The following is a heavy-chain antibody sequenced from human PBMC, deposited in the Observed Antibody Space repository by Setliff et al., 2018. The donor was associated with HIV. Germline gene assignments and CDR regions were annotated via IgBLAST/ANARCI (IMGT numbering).Heavy chain of an antibody. CDR2: FHFSGST. Sequence: SETLSLTCTVSGASMRGTNYYWGWVRQPPGKGLEWIGNFHFSGSTYYNPSLKSRVTISVDPSQNQFSLRLISVTAADAAIYYCARPALGIGGGSRFDNWGQGIRVTVSS. CDR3: ARPALGIGGGSRFDN. CDR1: GASMRGTNYY. D-gene: IGHD3-16*01. J-gene: IGHJ4*02. V-gene: IGHV4-39*01.